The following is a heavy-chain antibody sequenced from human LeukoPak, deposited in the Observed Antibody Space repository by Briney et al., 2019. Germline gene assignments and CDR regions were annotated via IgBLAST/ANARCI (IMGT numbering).Heavy chain of an antibody. CDR3: ARNDILTGYCFDY. J-gene: IGHJ4*02. D-gene: IGHD3-9*01. CDR2: IYTSGST. CDR1: GGSISSGSYY. V-gene: IGHV4-61*02. Sequence: PSETLSLTCTVSGGSISSGSYYWSWIRQPAGKGLEWIGRIYTSGSTNYNPSLKNRVTISVDTSKNQFSLKLSSVTAADTAVYYCARNDILTGYCFDYWGQGTLVTVSS.